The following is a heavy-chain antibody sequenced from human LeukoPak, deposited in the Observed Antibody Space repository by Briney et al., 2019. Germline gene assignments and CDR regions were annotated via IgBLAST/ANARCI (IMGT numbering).Heavy chain of an antibody. CDR1: GFTFSSYA. V-gene: IGHV3-23*01. CDR3: AKDSGMVITEYFQH. D-gene: IGHD3-3*01. J-gene: IGHJ1*01. Sequence: GGSLRLSCAASGFTFSSYAMSWVRQAPGKGLEWVSAIGGSGGSTYYADSVKGRFTISRDNSKNTLYLQMNSLRAEDTAVYYCAKDSGMVITEYFQHWGQGTLVTVSS. CDR2: IGGSGGST.